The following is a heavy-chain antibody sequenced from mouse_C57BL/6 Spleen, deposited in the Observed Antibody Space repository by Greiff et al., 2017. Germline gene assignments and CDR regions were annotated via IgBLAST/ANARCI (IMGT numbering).Heavy chain of an antibody. V-gene: IGHV1-66*01. CDR3: ARSVYAMDY. J-gene: IGHJ4*01. CDR2: IYPGSGNT. CDR1: GYSFTSYY. Sequence: VKLQESGPELVKPGASVKISCKASGYSFTSYYIHWVKQRPGQGLEWIGWIYPGSGNTKYNEKFKGKATLTADTSSSTAYMQLSSLTSEDSAVYYCARSVYAMDYWGQGTSVTVSS.